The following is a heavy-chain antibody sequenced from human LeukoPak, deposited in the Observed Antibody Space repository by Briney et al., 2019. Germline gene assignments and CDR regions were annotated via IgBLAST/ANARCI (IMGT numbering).Heavy chain of an antibody. CDR2: TYSDGST. J-gene: IGHJ5*02. CDR3: ARDVVAVPGSDNWFDP. D-gene: IGHD6-19*01. V-gene: IGHV4-59*01. Sequence: PSETLSLTCTVSGGSLSGFYWRWIRQSPRLGLEWIGLTYSDGSTMYNPSLTSRVTISVDTSKNQISLRLTSVTAADTAIYYCARDVVAVPGSDNWFDPWGQGTLVTVSS. CDR1: GGSLSGFY.